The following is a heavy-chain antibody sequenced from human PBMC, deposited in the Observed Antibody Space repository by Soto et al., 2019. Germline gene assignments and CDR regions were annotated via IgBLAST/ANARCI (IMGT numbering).Heavy chain of an antibody. CDR2: IIPIFGTA. CDR1: GGTFSSYA. V-gene: IGHV1-69*06. J-gene: IGHJ4*02. D-gene: IGHD3-22*01. CDR3: ARGGYFDSSSYLAY. Sequence: GASVKVSCKASGGTFSSYAISWVRQAPGQGLEWMGGIIPIFGTANYAQKFQGRVTITADKSTSTAYMELSSLRSEDTAVYYCARGGYFDSSSYLAYWGLGTLVTVSS.